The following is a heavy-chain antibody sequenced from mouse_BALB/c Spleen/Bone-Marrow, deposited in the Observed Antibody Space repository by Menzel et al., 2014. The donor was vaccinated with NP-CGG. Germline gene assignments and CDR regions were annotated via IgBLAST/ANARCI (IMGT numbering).Heavy chain of an antibody. Sequence: EVKLMESGGGLAQPGGSRKLSCAASGFTFSSFGMHWVRQAPEKGLEWVAYISSGSSTIYYADTVKGRSTISRDNPKNTLFLQMTSLRSEDTAMYYCVRSYDSYAMAFWGQGTSVTVSS. CDR3: VRSYDSYAMAF. CDR2: ISSGSSTI. D-gene: IGHD2-10*02. CDR1: GFTFSSFG. V-gene: IGHV5-17*02. J-gene: IGHJ4*01.